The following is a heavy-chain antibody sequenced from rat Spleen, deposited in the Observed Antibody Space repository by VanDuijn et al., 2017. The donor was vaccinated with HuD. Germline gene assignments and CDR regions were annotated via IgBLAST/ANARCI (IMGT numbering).Heavy chain of an antibody. CDR2: IKYDGSST. Sequence: EVQLVESGGGLVQPGRSLKLSCAASGFTFSNYGMHWIRQAPTKGLEWVATIKYDGSSTYHRDSVKGRFTISRDNAKSTLYLQMDSLRSEDTATYYCARHGMGITAFDYWGQGVMVTVSS. D-gene: IGHD1-9*01. CDR3: ARHGMGITAFDY. V-gene: IGHV5-29*01. CDR1: GFTFSNYG. J-gene: IGHJ2*01.